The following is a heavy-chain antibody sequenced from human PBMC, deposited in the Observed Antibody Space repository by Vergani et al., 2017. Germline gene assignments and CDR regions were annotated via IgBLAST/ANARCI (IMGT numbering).Heavy chain of an antibody. Sequence: EVQLLESGGGLVQPGGSLRLSCAASGFTFSSYAMSWVRQAPGKGLEWVSAISGSGGSTYYEDSVKGRFTISRDNSKNTLYLQMNSLRAEDTAVYYCAKDLRYDIDAFDIWGQGTMVTVSS. D-gene: IGHD3-22*01. J-gene: IGHJ3*02. CDR1: GFTFSSYA. V-gene: IGHV3-23*01. CDR2: ISGSGGST. CDR3: AKDLRYDIDAFDI.